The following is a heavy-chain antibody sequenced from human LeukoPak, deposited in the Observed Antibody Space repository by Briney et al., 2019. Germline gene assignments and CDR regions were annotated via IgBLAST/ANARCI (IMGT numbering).Heavy chain of an antibody. V-gene: IGHV4-61*01. J-gene: IGHJ4*02. CDR3: ARLELWVDY. Sequence: SETLSLTCTVSGGSVSSGSYYWSWIRQPPGKGLEWIGYIYYSGSTNYNPSLKSRVTISVDTSKNQFSLELSSVIAADTAVYYCARLELWVDYWGQGTLVTVSS. CDR2: IYYSGST. CDR1: GGSVSSGSYY. D-gene: IGHD5-18*01.